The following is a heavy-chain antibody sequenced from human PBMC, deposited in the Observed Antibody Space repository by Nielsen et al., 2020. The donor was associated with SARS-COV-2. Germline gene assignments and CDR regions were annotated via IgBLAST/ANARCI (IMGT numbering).Heavy chain of an antibody. CDR2: VSYSGRT. V-gene: IGHV4-59*08. Sequence: LSCTVSGGSISTYYWSWIRQSPGKGVEWIAQVSYSGRTDYNPSLSLERQVTISVDTSKNQVSLQLSSVTAADTALYYCARQRGRGWYFDLWGRGTLVTVSS. J-gene: IGHJ2*01. D-gene: IGHD3-16*01. CDR1: GGSISTYY. CDR3: ARQRGRGWYFDL.